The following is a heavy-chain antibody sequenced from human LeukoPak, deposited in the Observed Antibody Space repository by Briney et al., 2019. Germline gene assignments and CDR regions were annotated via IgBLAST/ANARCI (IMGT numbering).Heavy chain of an antibody. Sequence: SETLSLTCSVSGGSISSSSYYWGWIRQPPGKGLEWIGRIYTSGSTNYNPSLKSRVTMSVDTSKNQFSLKLSSVTAADTAVYYCARTAAADLYYYYYMDVWGKGTTVTVSS. CDR3: ARTAAADLYYYYYMDV. CDR1: GGSISSSSYY. D-gene: IGHD6-13*01. V-gene: IGHV4-39*07. CDR2: IYTSGST. J-gene: IGHJ6*03.